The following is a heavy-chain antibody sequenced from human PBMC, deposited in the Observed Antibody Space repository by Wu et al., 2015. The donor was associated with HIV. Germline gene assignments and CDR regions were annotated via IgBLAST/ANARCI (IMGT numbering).Heavy chain of an antibody. CDR1: GYTFTSYY. D-gene: IGHD1-26*01. Sequence: QVQLVQSGAEVKKPGASVKVSCKASGYTFTSYYMHWVRQAPGQGLEWMGIINPSGGSTSYAQKFQGRVTMTRDTSTSTVYMELSSLRSEDTAVYYCAREDQGGSYYLVPWYFDLWGRGTLVTVSS. CDR3: AREDQGGSYYLVPWYFDL. V-gene: IGHV1-46*03. J-gene: IGHJ2*01. CDR2: INPSGGST.